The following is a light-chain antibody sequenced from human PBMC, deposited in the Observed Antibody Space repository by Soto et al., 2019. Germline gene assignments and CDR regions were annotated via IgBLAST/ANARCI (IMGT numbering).Light chain of an antibody. J-gene: IGKJ1*01. CDR3: QQYNNWPPWT. CDR1: QSVSNN. CDR2: DAS. V-gene: IGKV3-15*01. Sequence: LMTQSPATLSVAPGERATLSCRASQSVSNNLAWYQQKPGQAPRLLIYDASTRATGIPARFSGSGSGTEFTLTISGLQSEDFAVYYCQQYNNWPPWTFGQGTKVEIK.